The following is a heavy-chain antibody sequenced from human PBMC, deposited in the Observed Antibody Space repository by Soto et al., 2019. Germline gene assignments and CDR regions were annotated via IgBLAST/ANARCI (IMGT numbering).Heavy chain of an antibody. CDR1: GFSFSSYS. V-gene: IGHV3-21*01. CDR2: ITSSSSSI. J-gene: IGHJ4*02. D-gene: IGHD6-13*01. Sequence: GGSLRLSCAASGFSFSSYSMIWVRQAPGEGLEWVSFITSSSSSIFYAASVQGRFTISRDNAKNSLYLQMNGLRAEDTAVYYCARAFAGTSSSDYWGQGTLVTVSS. CDR3: ARAFAGTSSSDY.